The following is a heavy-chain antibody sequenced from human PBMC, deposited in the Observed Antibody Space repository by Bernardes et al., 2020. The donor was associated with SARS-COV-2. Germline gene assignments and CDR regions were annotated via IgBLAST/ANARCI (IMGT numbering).Heavy chain of an antibody. CDR3: ARHEPVADNY. J-gene: IGHJ4*02. CDR2: IDPSDSYT. D-gene: IGHD6-19*01. Sequence: GESLKISCKGSGYIFTSYWISWVRQMPGKGLEWMGRIDPSDSYTNYSPSFQGHVTISADKSISTAYLQWSSLKASDTAMYYCARHEPVADNYWGQGTLVTVSS. V-gene: IGHV5-10-1*01. CDR1: GYIFTSYW.